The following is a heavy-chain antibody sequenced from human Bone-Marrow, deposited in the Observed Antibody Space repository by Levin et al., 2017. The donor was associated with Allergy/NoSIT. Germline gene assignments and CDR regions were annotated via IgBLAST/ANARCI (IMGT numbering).Heavy chain of an antibody. CDR2: LNPNSANT. J-gene: IGHJ4*02. V-gene: IGHV1-8*01. D-gene: IGHD6-19*01. CDR3: VRGRGSSNGWYYGGLDS. Sequence: ASVKVSCKASGYAFTTYDINWVRQAPGQGLEWVGWLNPNSANTAFAQKFQGRVTMTRNTSISTAYMELSSLRSEDTALYYCVRGRGSSNGWYYGGLDSWGQGTRVTVSS. CDR1: GYAFTTYD.